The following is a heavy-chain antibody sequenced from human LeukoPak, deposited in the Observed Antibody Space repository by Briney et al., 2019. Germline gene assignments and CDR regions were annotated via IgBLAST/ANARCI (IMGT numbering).Heavy chain of an antibody. CDR2: INPNSGDT. D-gene: IGHD3-22*01. J-gene: IGHJ4*02. Sequence: GASVKVSCKTSGYTFSDYYIHWIRQAPGQGLEWVGWINPNSGDTDYAQKFQGRVTVTRDTSISTAYMELGRLRSDDTAVYYCAKAVVPVISQHYFDYWGQGTLVTVSS. CDR1: GYTFSDYY. CDR3: AKAVVPVISQHYFDY. V-gene: IGHV1-2*02.